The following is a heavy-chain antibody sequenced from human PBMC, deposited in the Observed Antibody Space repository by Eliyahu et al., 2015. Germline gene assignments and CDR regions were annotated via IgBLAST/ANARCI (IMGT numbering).Heavy chain of an antibody. CDR3: AKDVRQLVEGTFDS. V-gene: IGHV3-33*06. D-gene: IGHD6-6*01. J-gene: IGHJ4*02. CDR2: IWYDGSAK. CDR1: GFPFSLYG. Sequence: QVHLVESGGGVVQPGTSLRLSWEAXGFPFSLYGIXWVRQAPGKGLEWVAVIWYDGSAKYYADSVKGRFTISRDNSKSALYLQMKSLRTDDTAVYYCAKDVRQLVEGTFDSWGQGTLVTVSS.